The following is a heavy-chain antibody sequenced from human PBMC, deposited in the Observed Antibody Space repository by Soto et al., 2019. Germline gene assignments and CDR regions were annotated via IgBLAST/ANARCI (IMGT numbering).Heavy chain of an antibody. CDR2: ISYEGSNK. V-gene: IGHV3-30-3*01. J-gene: IGHJ4*02. CDR1: GFTFRSYA. CDR3: ASQLGHSSWAHDY. Sequence: GGSLRLSCAASGFTFRSYAMHWVRQAPGKGLEWVAVISYEGSNKYYADSVKGRLTISRDNSKSTLFLQMNSLRAEDTAVYYCASQLGHSSWAHDYWGQGTLVTVSS. D-gene: IGHD6-13*01.